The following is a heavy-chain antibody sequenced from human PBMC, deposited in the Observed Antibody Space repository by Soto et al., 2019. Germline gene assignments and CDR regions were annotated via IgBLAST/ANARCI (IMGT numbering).Heavy chain of an antibody. CDR3: ASSSGDLDVYGMDI. CDR2: VTGGGHTT. J-gene: IGHJ6*02. V-gene: IGHV3-23*01. Sequence: PGQSLRLSCAASGLTFSRYAMSWVRQAPGKGLEWVSTVTGGGHTTYNADSVNGRFTISRDNSKNTLYLQMNNLRAEDTAIYYCASSSGDLDVYGMDIWGPGTTVTVSS. CDR1: GLTFSRYA. D-gene: IGHD3-10*01.